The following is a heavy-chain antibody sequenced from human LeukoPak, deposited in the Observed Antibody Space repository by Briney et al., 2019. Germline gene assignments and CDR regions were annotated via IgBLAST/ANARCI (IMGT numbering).Heavy chain of an antibody. Sequence: SQTLSLTCTVSGGSISSGDYYWSWIRQPPGKGLEWIGYIYHSGSTYYNPSLESRVTISVDTSKNRFSLKLSSVTAADTAVYYCASSIVVVPAAMDYYYMDVWGKGTTVTVSS. D-gene: IGHD2-2*01. J-gene: IGHJ6*03. CDR2: IYHSGST. CDR3: ASSIVVVPAAMDYYYMDV. CDR1: GGSISSGDYY. V-gene: IGHV4-30-4*08.